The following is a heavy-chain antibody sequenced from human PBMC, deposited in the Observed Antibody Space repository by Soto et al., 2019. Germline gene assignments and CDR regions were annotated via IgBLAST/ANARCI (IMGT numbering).Heavy chain of an antibody. J-gene: IGHJ4*02. V-gene: IGHV3-74*01. D-gene: IGHD6-19*01. CDR3: AVAVAGPTAIGY. Sequence: EVQLVESGGGLVQPGGSLRLSGAASGFTFSSYWMHWVRRAPGKGLVWVSRINSDGSSTSYADSVKGRFTISRDNAKNTLYLQMNSLRAEDTAVYYCAVAVAGPTAIGYWGQGTLVTVSS. CDR1: GFTFSSYW. CDR2: INSDGSST.